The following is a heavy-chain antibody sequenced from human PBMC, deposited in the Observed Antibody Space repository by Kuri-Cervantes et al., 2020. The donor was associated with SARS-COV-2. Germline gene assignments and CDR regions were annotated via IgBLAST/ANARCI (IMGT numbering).Heavy chain of an antibody. D-gene: IGHD1-7*01. J-gene: IGHJ6*02. CDR1: GGIFSSYA. CDR3: ARGTRVVPSWNYPRAELVPSDYYYGMDV. Sequence: SVKVSCKASGGIFSSYAISWVRQAPGQGLEWMGGIIPIFGTANYAQKFQGRVTITADESTSTAYMELSSLRSEDTAVYYCARGTRVVPSWNYPRAELVPSDYYYGMDVWGQGTTVTVSS. CDR2: IIPIFGTA. V-gene: IGHV1-69*13.